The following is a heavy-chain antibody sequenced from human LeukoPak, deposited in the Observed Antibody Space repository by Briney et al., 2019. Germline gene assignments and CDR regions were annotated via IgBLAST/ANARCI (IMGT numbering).Heavy chain of an antibody. J-gene: IGHJ4*02. D-gene: IGHD3-22*01. CDR1: GGTFSSYA. V-gene: IGHV1-69*13. Sequence: SVKVSCKASGGTFSSYAISWVRQAPGQGLEWMGGIIPIFGTANFAQKFQGRVSITADGSTSTAFMELSSLRSEDTAVYYCAREWGLESSGYYYAYWGQGTLVTVSS. CDR3: AREWGLESSGYYYAY. CDR2: IIPIFGTA.